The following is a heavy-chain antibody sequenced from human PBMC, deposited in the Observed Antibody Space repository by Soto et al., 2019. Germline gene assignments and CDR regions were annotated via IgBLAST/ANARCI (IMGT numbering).Heavy chain of an antibody. CDR2: IYYSGST. CDR3: ARMTFDDYFDY. CDR1: GGSISSYY. V-gene: IGHV4-59*01. D-gene: IGHD2-21*02. Sequence: SETLSLTCTVSGGSISSYYWSWIRQPPGKGLEWIGYIYYSGSTNYNPSLKSRVTISIDTSKNQFSLKLSSVTAADTAVYYCARMTFDDYFDYWGQGTLVTVSS. J-gene: IGHJ4*02.